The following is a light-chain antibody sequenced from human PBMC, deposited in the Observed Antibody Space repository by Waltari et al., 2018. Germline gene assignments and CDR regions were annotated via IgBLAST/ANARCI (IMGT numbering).Light chain of an antibody. J-gene: IGKJ1*01. V-gene: IGKV1-39*01. CDR3: LQTYSALTWT. CDR2: STS. Sequence: DIQMTQSPSSLSASVGDRVTITCRASQSIGSFLNWYQVKSGKAPKLLVYSTSSLQSGVPSRFSGSGSGTDFILAISSLQAEDFATYYCLQTYSALTWTFGQGTKVEL. CDR1: QSIGSF.